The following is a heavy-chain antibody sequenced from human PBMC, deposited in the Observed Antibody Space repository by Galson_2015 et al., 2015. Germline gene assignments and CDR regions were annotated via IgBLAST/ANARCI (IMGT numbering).Heavy chain of an antibody. V-gene: IGHV3-48*02. CDR1: GFTFSKYD. CDR3: ARDRGDYTNFISPDY. CDR2: ISKSSSTV. Sequence: SLRLSCAASGFTFSKYDMSWVRQAPGKGLEWISYISKSSSTVYYADSVKGRFTISRDNGKTSLFLHMNSLRDDDTAVYYCARDRGDYTNFISPDYWGQGTLVTISS. D-gene: IGHD4-11*01. J-gene: IGHJ4*02.